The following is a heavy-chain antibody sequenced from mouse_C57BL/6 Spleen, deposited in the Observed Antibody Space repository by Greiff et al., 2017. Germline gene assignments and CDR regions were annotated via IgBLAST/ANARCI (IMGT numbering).Heavy chain of an antibody. D-gene: IGHD2-2*01. CDR1: GFTFSDYY. V-gene: IGHV5-16*01. J-gene: IGHJ3*01. Sequence: EVKLEESEGGLVQPGSSMKLSCTASGFTFSDYYMAWVRQVPEKGLEWVANINYDGSSTYYLDSLKNRFIISRDNAKNILYLQMSSLKSEDTATYYCATIYYGSWFAYWGQGTLVTVSA. CDR3: ATIYYGSWFAY. CDR2: INYDGSST.